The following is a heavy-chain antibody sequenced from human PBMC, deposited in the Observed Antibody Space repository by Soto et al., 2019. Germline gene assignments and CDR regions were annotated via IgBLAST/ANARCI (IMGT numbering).Heavy chain of an antibody. CDR2: IKQDGSEK. D-gene: IGHD2-15*01. CDR3: ARAGAAGYYFDY. CDR1: GFTFSSYC. J-gene: IGHJ4*02. Sequence: PGGSLRLSXAASGFTFSSYCMSWVRQAPGKGLEWVANIKQDGSEKYYVDSVKGRFTISRDNAKNTLYLQMNSLRADDTAVYYCARAGAAGYYFDYWGQGTLVTVSS. V-gene: IGHV3-7*01.